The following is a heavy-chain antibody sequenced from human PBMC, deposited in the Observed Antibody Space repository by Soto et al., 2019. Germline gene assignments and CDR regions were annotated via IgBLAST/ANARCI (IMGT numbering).Heavy chain of an antibody. CDR2: IKSKTDGGTT. CDR3: TTDQGQWLDPVYY. V-gene: IGHV3-15*01. Sequence: GGSLRLSCTASGFTFGDYAMSWFRQAPGEGQGLRRGLEWVGRIKSKTDGGTTDYAAPVKGRFTISRDDSKNTLYLQMNSLKTEDTAVYYCTTDQGQWLDPVYYWGQGTLVTVSS. CDR1: GFTFGDYA. J-gene: IGHJ4*02. D-gene: IGHD6-19*01.